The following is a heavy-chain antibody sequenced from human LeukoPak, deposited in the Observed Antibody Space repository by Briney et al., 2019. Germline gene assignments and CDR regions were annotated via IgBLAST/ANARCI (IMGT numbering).Heavy chain of an antibody. D-gene: IGHD2-2*02. Sequence: GASVRVSCKASGYTFTSYAMNWVRQAPGQGLEWMGWINTNTGNPTYAQGFTGRFVFSLDTSVSTAYLQISSLKAEDTAVYYCAREGRGYCSSTSCYSPGMDVWGQGTTVTVSS. J-gene: IGHJ6*02. V-gene: IGHV7-4-1*02. CDR1: GYTFTSYA. CDR2: INTNTGNP. CDR3: AREGRGYCSSTSCYSPGMDV.